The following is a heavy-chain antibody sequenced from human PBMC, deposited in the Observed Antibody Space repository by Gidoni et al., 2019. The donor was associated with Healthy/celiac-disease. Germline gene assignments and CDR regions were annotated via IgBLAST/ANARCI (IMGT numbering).Heavy chain of an antibody. V-gene: IGHV1-18*01. J-gene: IGHJ6*02. D-gene: IGHD3-10*01. CDR1: GYTFTSYG. CDR3: ARDAPYGSGSYYWPTGYYYGMDV. Sequence: QVQLVQSGAEVKKPGASVKVSCKASGYTFTSYGISWVRQAPGHGLEWMGWISAYDGNKNDAQKLQDRVTMTTDTSTSTAYMELRSLRSDDTAVYYCARDAPYGSGSYYWPTGYYYGMDVWGQGTTVTVSS. CDR2: ISAYDGNK.